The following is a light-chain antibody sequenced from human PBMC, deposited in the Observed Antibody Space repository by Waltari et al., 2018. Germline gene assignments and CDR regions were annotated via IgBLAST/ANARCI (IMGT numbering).Light chain of an antibody. CDR1: SRDVGASTL. CDR3: CSYAGRSTLV. Sequence: QSALTQPASVSGSAGQSITISCTGTSRDVGASTLISWYQQYPGKAPTLLIYAVYKRPSGGSDRFSGSKSDNTASLTISGLQAEDEADYYCCSYAGRSTLVFGGGTKLTVL. CDR2: AVY. V-gene: IGLV2-23*02. J-gene: IGLJ2*01.